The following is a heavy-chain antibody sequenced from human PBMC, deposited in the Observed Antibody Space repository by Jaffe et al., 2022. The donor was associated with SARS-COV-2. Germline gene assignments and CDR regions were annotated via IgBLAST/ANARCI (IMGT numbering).Heavy chain of an antibody. J-gene: IGHJ6*02. CDR1: GYTFTSYY. D-gene: IGHD5-18*01. CDR2: INPSGGST. V-gene: IGHV1-46*01. CDR3: ARCGYSYGSYYYYGMDV. Sequence: QVQLVQSGAEVKKPGASVKVSCKASGYTFTSYYMHWVRQAPGQGLEWMGIINPSGGSTSYAQKFQGRVTMTRDTSTSTVYMELSSLRSEDTAVYYCARCGYSYGSYYYYGMDVWGQGTTVTVSS.